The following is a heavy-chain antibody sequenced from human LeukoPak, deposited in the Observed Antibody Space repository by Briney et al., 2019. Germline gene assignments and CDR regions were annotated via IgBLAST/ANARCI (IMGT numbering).Heavy chain of an antibody. V-gene: IGHV4-59*01. Sequence: PSETLSLTCTVSGGSISSYYWSWIRQPPGKGLEWIGYIYYSGSTNYNPSLKSRVTISVDTSKNQFSLKLTSVTAADTAVYYCARVRILRVVIFDYWGQGTLVTVSS. CDR1: GGSISSYY. D-gene: IGHD3-3*01. CDR2: IYYSGST. CDR3: ARVRILRVVIFDY. J-gene: IGHJ4*02.